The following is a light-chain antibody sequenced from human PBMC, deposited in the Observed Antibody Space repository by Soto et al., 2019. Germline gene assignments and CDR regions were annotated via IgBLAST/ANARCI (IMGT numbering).Light chain of an antibody. V-gene: IGKV1-27*01. CDR3: QKYNSAPWT. J-gene: IGKJ1*01. CDR2: AAS. CDR1: QGISNY. Sequence: DIQMTQSPSSLSASVGDRVTITCRASQGISNYLAWYQQKPGKVPKLLIYAASTLQSGVPSRFSGSGSGTDFTITISSLQAEDVATYYCQKYNSAPWTFGQGTTVEIQ.